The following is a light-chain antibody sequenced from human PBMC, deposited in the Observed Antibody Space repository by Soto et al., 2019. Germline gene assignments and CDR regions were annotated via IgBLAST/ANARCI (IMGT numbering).Light chain of an antibody. CDR3: QQYGSSPPLT. CDR2: GAS. V-gene: IGKV3-20*01. Sequence: EIVMTQYPATLSVSPGERATLSCRASQSISNNLAWYQQKPGQAPRLLIYGASSRATGIPDGFSGSGSGTDFTLTISRLEPEDFAVYYCQQYGSSPPLTFGGGTKVDI. J-gene: IGKJ4*01. CDR1: QSISNN.